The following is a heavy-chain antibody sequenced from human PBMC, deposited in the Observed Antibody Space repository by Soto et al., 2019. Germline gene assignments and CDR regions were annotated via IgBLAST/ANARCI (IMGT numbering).Heavy chain of an antibody. V-gene: IGHV3-43*01. CDR3: AKASPGVKYYFDY. CDR2: ISWDGGST. Sequence: GSLRLSCAASGFTFDDYTMHWARQAPGKGLEWVSLISWDGGSTYYADSVKGRFTISRDNSKNSLYLQMNSLRTEDTALYSCAKASPGVKYYFDYWGQGTLVTVYS. CDR1: GFTFDDYT. J-gene: IGHJ4*02. D-gene: IGHD3-3*01.